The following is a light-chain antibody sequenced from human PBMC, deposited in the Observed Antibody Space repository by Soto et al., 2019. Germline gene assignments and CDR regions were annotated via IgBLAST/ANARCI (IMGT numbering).Light chain of an antibody. J-gene: IGKJ2*01. Sequence: EIVMTKSPATLSVSLGERDTLSCRASQSGSSNLAWYQQKPGQAPRLLIYAASTRATGIPARFSGSGSGTEFTLTISTLQPEDFAIYYCQHYNNSPRTFGQWTKLEIK. V-gene: IGKV3-15*01. CDR3: QHYNNSPRT. CDR2: AAS. CDR1: QSGSSN.